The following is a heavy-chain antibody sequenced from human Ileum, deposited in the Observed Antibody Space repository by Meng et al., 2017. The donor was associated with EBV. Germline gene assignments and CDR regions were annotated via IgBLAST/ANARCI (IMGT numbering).Heavy chain of an antibody. J-gene: IGHJ4*02. Sequence: QVPIQSGGAGLLKPSETMTLTCAVNGGSLSGAYWNWIRQPPGKGLEWIGEIIHGGSTSYNPSLKSRVTISIDTSKNQLSLMLSSVTAADTAVYYCARRPTGIDYWGQGTLVTVSS. CDR3: ARRPTGIDY. V-gene: IGHV4-34*12. CDR1: GGSLSGAY. D-gene: IGHD2-8*02. CDR2: IIHGGST.